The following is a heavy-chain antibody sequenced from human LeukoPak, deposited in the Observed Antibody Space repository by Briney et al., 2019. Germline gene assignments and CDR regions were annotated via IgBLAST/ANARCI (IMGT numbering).Heavy chain of an antibody. Sequence: ASVKVSCKASGYTFTSYGISWVRQAPGQGLEWMGWISAYNGNTNYAQKLQGRVTMTTDTSTSTAYMELRSLRSDDTAVYYCAHQHYDSSGYYRYGMDVWGQGTTVTVSS. V-gene: IGHV1-18*01. CDR2: ISAYNGNT. J-gene: IGHJ6*02. CDR3: AHQHYDSSGYYRYGMDV. D-gene: IGHD3-22*01. CDR1: GYTFTSYG.